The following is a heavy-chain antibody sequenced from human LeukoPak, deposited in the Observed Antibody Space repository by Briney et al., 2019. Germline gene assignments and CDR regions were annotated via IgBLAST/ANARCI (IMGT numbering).Heavy chain of an antibody. Sequence: ASVKVSCKASGYTFTSYGISWVRQAPGQGLESMGWISAYNGNTNYAQKLQGRVTMTTDTSTSTAYMELRSLRSDDTAVYYCARDTYYYDSSGPRGYYYYGMDVWGQGTTVTVSS. CDR1: GYTFTSYG. V-gene: IGHV1-18*01. CDR2: ISAYNGNT. D-gene: IGHD3-22*01. J-gene: IGHJ6*02. CDR3: ARDTYYYDSSGPRGYYYYGMDV.